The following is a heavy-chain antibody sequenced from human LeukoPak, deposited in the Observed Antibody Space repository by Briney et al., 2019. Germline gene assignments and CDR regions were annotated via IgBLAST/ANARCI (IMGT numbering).Heavy chain of an antibody. Sequence: GRSLRLSCAASGFAFSRFGMHWVRQAPGKGLEWVAAIWYDGRNKYYAESVKGRFSISRDNSKNTLYLQTDSVRAEDTAVYYCARGNYDILTGYDYWGQGTLVTVSS. CDR2: IWYDGRNK. J-gene: IGHJ4*02. CDR3: ARGNYDILTGYDY. V-gene: IGHV3-33*01. D-gene: IGHD3-9*01. CDR1: GFAFSRFG.